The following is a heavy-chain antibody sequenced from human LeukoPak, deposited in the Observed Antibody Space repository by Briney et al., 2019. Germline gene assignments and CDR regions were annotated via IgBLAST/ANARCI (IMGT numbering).Heavy chain of an antibody. CDR3: ARASGDIVETATMGSY. CDR2: FSSSSSSI. D-gene: IGHD5-18*01. J-gene: IGHJ4*02. V-gene: IGHV3-21*01. Sequence: PGGSLRLSCAASGFTFNSYSMNWVRQAPGTGLEWVSSFSSSSSSIYYADSVKGRFTISRDNAKNSLYLQMNSLRAEDTAVYYCARASGDIVETATMGSYWGQGTLVTVSS. CDR1: GFTFNSYS.